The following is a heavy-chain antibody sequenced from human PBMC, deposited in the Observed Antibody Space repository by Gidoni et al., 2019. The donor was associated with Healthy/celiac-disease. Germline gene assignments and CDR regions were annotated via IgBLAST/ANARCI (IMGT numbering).Heavy chain of an antibody. V-gene: IGHV3-33*01. J-gene: IGHJ6*02. CDR2: IWYDGSNK. D-gene: IGHD3-22*01. Sequence: QVQLLESGGGVVQPGRSLRLSCAASGFTFSSYGMHGVRQAPGKGLEWVAVIWYDGSNKYYADSVKGRFTISRDNSKNTLYLQMNSLRAEDTAVYYCARGLRGTLLLDAYYYYYGMDVWGQGTTVTVSS. CDR1: GFTFSSYG. CDR3: ARGLRGTLLLDAYYYYYGMDV.